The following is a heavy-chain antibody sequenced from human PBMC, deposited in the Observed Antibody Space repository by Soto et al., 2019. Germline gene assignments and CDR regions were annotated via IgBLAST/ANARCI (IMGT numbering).Heavy chain of an antibody. CDR3: ARDGTTSPEY. CDR1: GYTFTDYY. J-gene: IGHJ4*02. D-gene: IGHD1-1*01. Sequence: GSVSLSCKTSGYTFTDYYMHWVRHAPGQGLEWMGWINPKSGGPISAQKFQGRVTMTRDTSISTAYLELSRLRSDDTAVYYCARDGTTSPEYWGQGKKVTVSP. V-gene: IGHV1-2*02. CDR2: INPKSGGP.